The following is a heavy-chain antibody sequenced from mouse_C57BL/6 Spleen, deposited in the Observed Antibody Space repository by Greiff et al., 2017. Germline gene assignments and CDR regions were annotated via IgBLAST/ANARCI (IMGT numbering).Heavy chain of an antibody. D-gene: IGHD1-1*01. CDR1: GFTFSSYA. CDR2: ISDGGSYT. J-gene: IGHJ3*01. CDR3: ARDRYYSGSSYVAY. V-gene: IGHV5-4*01. Sequence: EVQGVESGGGLVKPGGSLKLSCAASGFTFSSYAMSWVRQTPEKRLEWVATISDGGSYTNYPDNVKGRFTISRDNAKNNLYLQMSHLKSEDTAMYYCARDRYYSGSSYVAYWGQGTLVTVSA.